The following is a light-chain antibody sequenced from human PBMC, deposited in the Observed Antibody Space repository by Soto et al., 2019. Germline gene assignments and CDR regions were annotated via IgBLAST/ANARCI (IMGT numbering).Light chain of an antibody. CDR1: SSDVGGYNY. CDR2: EVS. Sequence: QSALTQPPSASGSPGQSVTISCTGSSSDVGGYNYVSWYQQHPGKAPKLMIYEVSKRPSGVPDRLSGSKSGNTAPLTVSGLQAEDEAYYYCSSYGGSNTLVFGGGTKLTVL. CDR3: SSYGGSNTLV. J-gene: IGLJ2*01. V-gene: IGLV2-8*01.